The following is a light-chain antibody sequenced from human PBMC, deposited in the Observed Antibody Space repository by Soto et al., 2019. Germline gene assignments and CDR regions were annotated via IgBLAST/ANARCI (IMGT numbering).Light chain of an antibody. Sequence: EIVLTQSPGTLSLSPGERATLSCRASQTVISNYLAWYQQKPGQAPRLLIYGASNRATAIPDRFSGSGSGTYFTLTISRLEPEDFAVYYCQLYGDSAPFTFGPGTKVDIK. CDR3: QLYGDSAPFT. J-gene: IGKJ3*01. CDR1: QTVISNY. CDR2: GAS. V-gene: IGKV3-20*01.